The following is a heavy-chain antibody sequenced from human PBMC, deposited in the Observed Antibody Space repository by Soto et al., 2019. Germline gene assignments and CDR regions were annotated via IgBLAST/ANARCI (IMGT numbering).Heavy chain of an antibody. CDR2: IVVGSGNT. CDR1: GFTFTSSA. CDR3: AALGYCSSTSCYRVGAYYYYGMDV. V-gene: IGHV1-58*01. J-gene: IGHJ6*02. Sequence: SVKVSCKASGFTFTSSAVQWVRQARGQRLEWIGWIVVGSGNTNYAQKFQERVTITRDMSTSTAYMELSSLRSEDTAVYYCAALGYCSSTSCYRVGAYYYYGMDVWGQGTTVTVSS. D-gene: IGHD2-2*01.